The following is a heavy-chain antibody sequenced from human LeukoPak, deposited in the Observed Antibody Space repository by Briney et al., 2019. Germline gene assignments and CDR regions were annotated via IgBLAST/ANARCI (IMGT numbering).Heavy chain of an antibody. CDR2: IYYSGST. V-gene: IGHV4-59*04. D-gene: IGHD3-22*01. J-gene: IGHJ4*02. CDR3: ARHLSGYSREFDY. CDR1: GGSIRNYY. Sequence: SETLSLTCTVSGGSIRNYYWSWIRQPPGKGLEWIGSIYYSGSTYYNPSLKSRVTISVDTSKNQFSLKLSSVTAADTAVYYCARHLSGYSREFDYWGQGTLVTVSS.